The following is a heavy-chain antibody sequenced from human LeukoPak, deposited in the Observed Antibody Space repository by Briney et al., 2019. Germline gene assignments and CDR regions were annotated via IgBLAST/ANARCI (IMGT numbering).Heavy chain of an antibody. CDR1: GGSVSSSDC. CDR2: IYANGAT. V-gene: IGHV4-4*02. J-gene: IGHJ5*02. Sequence: PSGTLSLTCAVSGGSVSSSDCWTWVRQPPGKGLDWIGEIYANGATNYNPSLKSRVTISVDTSKNQFSLKLTSVTAADTAVYYCARHYGPWGQGTLVTVSS. D-gene: IGHD3-16*01. CDR3: ARHYGP.